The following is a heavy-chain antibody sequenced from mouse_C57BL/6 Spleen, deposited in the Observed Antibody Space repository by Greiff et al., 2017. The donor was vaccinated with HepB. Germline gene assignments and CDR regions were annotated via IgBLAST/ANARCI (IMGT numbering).Heavy chain of an antibody. Sequence: EVHLVESGGGLVKPGGSLKLSCAASGFTFSSYTMSWVRQTPEKRLEWVATISGGGGNTYYTDSVKGRFTISRDNAKNTLYLQMSSLRSEDTALYYCARHRGYYGNAMDYWGQGTSVTVSS. D-gene: IGHD1-1*01. CDR2: ISGGGGNT. V-gene: IGHV5-9*01. CDR3: ARHRGYYGNAMDY. J-gene: IGHJ4*01. CDR1: GFTFSSYT.